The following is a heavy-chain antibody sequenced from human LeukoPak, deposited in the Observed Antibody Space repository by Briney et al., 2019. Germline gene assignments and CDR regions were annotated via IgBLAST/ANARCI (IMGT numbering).Heavy chain of an antibody. CDR2: IYYSGST. Sequence: SETLSLTCTVSGGSISSYYWSWIRQPPGKGLEWIGYIYYSGSTNYNPSLKSRVTISVDTSKNQFSLKLSSVPAAETAVYYCARGHDSGSYYYYYGMDVWGQGTTVTVSS. V-gene: IGHV4-59*01. D-gene: IGHD1-26*01. CDR3: ARGHDSGSYYYYYGMDV. J-gene: IGHJ6*02. CDR1: GGSISSYY.